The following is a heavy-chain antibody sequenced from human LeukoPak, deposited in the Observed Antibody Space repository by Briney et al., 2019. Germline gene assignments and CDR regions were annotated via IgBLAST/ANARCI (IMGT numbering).Heavy chain of an antibody. Sequence: GASVKVSCKASGYTFTGYYMHWVRQAPGQGLEWMGWINPNSGGTNYAQKFQGRVTMTRDTSISTAYMELGRLRSDDTAVYYCARSYSGSYPPDAFDIWGQGTMVTVSS. CDR1: GYTFTGYY. CDR2: INPNSGGT. CDR3: ARSYSGSYPPDAFDI. D-gene: IGHD1-26*01. V-gene: IGHV1-2*02. J-gene: IGHJ3*02.